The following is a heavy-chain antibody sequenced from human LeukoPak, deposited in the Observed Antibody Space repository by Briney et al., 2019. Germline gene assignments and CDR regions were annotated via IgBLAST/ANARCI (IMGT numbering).Heavy chain of an antibody. CDR3: ARSIAAAGTLDY. V-gene: IGHV1-69*13. CDR2: IIPIFGTA. D-gene: IGHD6-13*01. CDR1: GGTFSSYA. J-gene: IGHJ4*02. Sequence: SVKVSCKASGGTFSSYAISWVRQAPGQGLEWMGGIIPIFGTANYAQKFQGRVTITADGSTSTAYMELSSLRSEDTAVYYCARSIAAAGTLDYWGQGTLVTVSS.